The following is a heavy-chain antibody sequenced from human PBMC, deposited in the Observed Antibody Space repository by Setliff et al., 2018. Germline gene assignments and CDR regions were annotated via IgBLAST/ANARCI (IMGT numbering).Heavy chain of an antibody. V-gene: IGHV3-23*01. Sequence: QPGGSLRLSCGASGFTFNNYAMNWVRQAPGKGLEWVSSISGTGARTYYADSVKGRFTISRDNSKNTLFLQIDSLRGEDTAIYFCARGRGVASIGRRDSYFYMDVWGTGTTVTVSS. CDR3: ARGRGVASIGRRDSYFYMDV. CDR2: ISGTGART. J-gene: IGHJ6*03. D-gene: IGHD6-19*01. CDR1: GFTFNNYA.